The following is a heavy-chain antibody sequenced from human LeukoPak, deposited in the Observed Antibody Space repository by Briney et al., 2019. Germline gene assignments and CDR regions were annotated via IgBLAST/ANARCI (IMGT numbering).Heavy chain of an antibody. CDR3: ARIMELELKRLFDF. V-gene: IGHV4-34*01. D-gene: IGHD1-7*01. J-gene: IGHJ3*01. Sequence: GSLRLSCAASGFTVSSNYMSWVRQPPGKGLEWIGEINHSGSTNYNPSLKSRVTISVDTSKNQFSLKLSSVTAADTAVYYCARIMELELKRLFDFWGQGTMVTVSS. CDR2: INHSGST. CDR1: GFTVSSNY.